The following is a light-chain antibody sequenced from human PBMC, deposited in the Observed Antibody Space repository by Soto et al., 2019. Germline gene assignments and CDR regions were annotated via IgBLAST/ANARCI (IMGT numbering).Light chain of an antibody. CDR3: NSYTSSSTVV. V-gene: IGLV2-14*01. J-gene: IGLJ2*01. CDR2: DVS. Sequence: SALTQPASVSGSPGQSITLSCTGTSSDVGGYNYVSWYQQHPGKAPKLMIYDVSNRPSGVSNRFSGSKSGNTASLTISGLQAEDEADYYCNSYTSSSTVVFGGGTKLTVL. CDR1: SSDVGGYNY.